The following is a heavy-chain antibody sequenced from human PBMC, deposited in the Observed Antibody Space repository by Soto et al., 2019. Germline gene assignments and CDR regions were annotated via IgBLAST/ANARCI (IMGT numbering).Heavy chain of an antibody. Sequence: GASVKVSCKVSGYTLTELSMHWVRQAPGKGLEWMGGFDPEDGETIYAQKFQGRVTMTEDTSTDTAYMELSSLRSEDTAVYYCATADSGSYAFDIWGQGTMVTVSS. D-gene: IGHD2-21*01. J-gene: IGHJ3*02. CDR2: FDPEDGET. V-gene: IGHV1-24*01. CDR1: GYTLTELS. CDR3: ATADSGSYAFDI.